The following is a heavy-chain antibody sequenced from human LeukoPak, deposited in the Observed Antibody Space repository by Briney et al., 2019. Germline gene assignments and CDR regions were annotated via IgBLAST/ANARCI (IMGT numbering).Heavy chain of an antibody. V-gene: IGHV3-21*01. CDR3: ARDGPFHVAVAATRAFDI. J-gene: IGHJ3*02. CDR2: ISSSSSYI. D-gene: IGHD2-15*01. CDR1: GLTFSSYS. Sequence: PGGSLRLSCAASGLTFSSYSMNWVRQAPGKGLEWVSSISSSSSYIYYADSVKGRFTISRDNAKNSLYLHMNSLRAEDTAVYYCARDGPFHVAVAATRAFDIWGQGTMVTVSS.